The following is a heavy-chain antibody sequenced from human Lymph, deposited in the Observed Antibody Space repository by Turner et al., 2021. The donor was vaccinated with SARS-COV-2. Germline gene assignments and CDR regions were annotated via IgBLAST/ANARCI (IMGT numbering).Heavy chain of an antibody. Sequence: QVQLVQSGAEVKKPGASVKVPCKAPGYTFTSYDINWVRQATGQGLEGMGWMNPNSGNTGYAQKFQGRVTMTRNTSISTAYMELSSLRSEDTAVYYCARGRYSGGGMDVWGQGTTVTVSS. V-gene: IGHV1-8*02. CDR2: MNPNSGNT. CDR1: GYTFTSYD. D-gene: IGHD1-26*01. J-gene: IGHJ6*02. CDR3: ARGRYSGGGMDV.